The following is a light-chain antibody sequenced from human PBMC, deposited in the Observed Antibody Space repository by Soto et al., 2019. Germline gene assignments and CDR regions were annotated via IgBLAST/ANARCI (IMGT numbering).Light chain of an antibody. CDR2: QDT. CDR3: QAWDGGTVV. Sequence: SYELTQPPSMSESPGQTATIACSGDKLGDKYVCWYQQKSGESPILVIYQDTKRPSGIPERFSGSNSGSTATLTISGTQSIDEADYYCQAWDGGTVVFGGGTKLTVL. J-gene: IGLJ2*01. V-gene: IGLV3-1*01. CDR1: KLGDKY.